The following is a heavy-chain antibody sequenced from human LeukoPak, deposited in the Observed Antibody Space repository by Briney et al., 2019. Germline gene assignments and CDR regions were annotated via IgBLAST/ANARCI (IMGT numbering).Heavy chain of an antibody. CDR1: GFSFHNYW. CDR3: AKGKWGLTINNFDV. V-gene: IGHV3-7*03. Sequence: GGSLRLSCAASGFSFHNYWMSWVRQAPGKGLEWVANIKPDGSEKQFVDSLRGRFTVSRDNAKNSLYLQMNSLRAEDTAVYYCAKGKWGLTINNFDVWGQGTMVTVSS. CDR2: IKPDGSEK. J-gene: IGHJ3*01. D-gene: IGHD3-9*01.